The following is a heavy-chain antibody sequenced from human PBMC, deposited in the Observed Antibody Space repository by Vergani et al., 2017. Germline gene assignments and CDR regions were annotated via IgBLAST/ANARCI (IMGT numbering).Heavy chain of an antibody. J-gene: IGHJ4*01. Sequence: QVQLVESGGGVVQRGGSLRLSCATSGFTLSNYDMQWIRQGPGKGLEFVAFIQFDGSNQYYADSVRGRFTLSRDFSNNTLYLQMNSLRADDTATYYCAKHFRGCVIDYLWQGTQVIVSS. CDR3: AKHFRGCVIDY. CDR1: GFTLSNYD. V-gene: IGHV3-30*02. CDR2: IQFDGSNQ.